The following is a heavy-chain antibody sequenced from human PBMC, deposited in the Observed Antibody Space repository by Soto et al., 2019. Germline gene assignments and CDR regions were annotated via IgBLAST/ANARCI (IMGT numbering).Heavy chain of an antibody. J-gene: IGHJ5*02. CDR3: ATHSLDSGYGSS. CDR2: IYNSGAR. Sequence: PSETLSLSCTVSGGSIGNLYLSWIRQPPGKGLEWIGYIYNSGARNYHPSLKSRVIMSVDTSRTRFTLEVTSVTAADSAVYYCATHSLDSGYGSSWGPGTLVTVSS. CDR1: GGSIGNLY. D-gene: IGHD5-12*01. V-gene: IGHV4-59*08.